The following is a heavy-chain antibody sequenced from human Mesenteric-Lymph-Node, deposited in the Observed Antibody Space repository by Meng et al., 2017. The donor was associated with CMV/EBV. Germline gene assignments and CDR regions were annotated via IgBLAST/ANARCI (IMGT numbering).Heavy chain of an antibody. CDR3: AKGGPTGNWGYYFDY. V-gene: IGHV4-59*01. Sequence: SETLSLTCTVSGGSISSYYWSWIRQPPGKGLEWIGYIYYSGSTNYNPSLKSRVTISVDTSKKHFFLNLSSVTPADTAVYYCAKGGPTGNWGYYFDYWGQGKLVTVSS. J-gene: IGHJ4*02. D-gene: IGHD3-9*01. CDR1: GGSISSYY. CDR2: IYYSGST.